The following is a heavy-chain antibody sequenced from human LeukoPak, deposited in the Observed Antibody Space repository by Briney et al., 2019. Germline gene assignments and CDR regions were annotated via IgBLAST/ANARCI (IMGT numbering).Heavy chain of an antibody. CDR3: AKGRVSSSTWYSTYYYYFYMDL. CDR1: DDSITMYY. CDR2: VDHTGST. V-gene: IGHV4-59*01. D-gene: IGHD6-13*01. Sequence: SETLSLTCSVSDDSITMYYWTWIRQPPGKGLEWIGFVDHTGSTNFNPSLNGRVSISRDTTKNLFSLRLRSVTAADTAVYFCAKGRVSSSTWYSTYYYYFYMDLWGKGTTVTVSS. J-gene: IGHJ6*03.